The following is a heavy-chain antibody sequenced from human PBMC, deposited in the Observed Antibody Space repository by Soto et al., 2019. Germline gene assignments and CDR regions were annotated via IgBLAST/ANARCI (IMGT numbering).Heavy chain of an antibody. J-gene: IGHJ4*02. V-gene: IGHV4-4*02. D-gene: IGHD7-27*01. CDR1: GDSISSSVW. CDR2: VFHTGNT. Sequence: SETLSLTCAVSGDSISSSVWWTWVRQPPGKGLEWMGEVFHTGNTNYNPSLKSRVTMSVDKSTNEFSLKVTSVTAADTAIYYCARKAWVRFDYWGQGALVTVSS. CDR3: ARKAWVRFDY.